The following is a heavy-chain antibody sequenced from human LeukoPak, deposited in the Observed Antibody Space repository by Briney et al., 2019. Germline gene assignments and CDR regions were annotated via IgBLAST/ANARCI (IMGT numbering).Heavy chain of an antibody. V-gene: IGHV1-2*02. CDR1: GYTFTGYY. CDR3: ARGSPAVAAQKGDY. CDR2: INPNSGGT. Sequence: ASVKVSCKASGYTFTGYYMHWVRQAPGQGLEWMGWINPNSGGTNYAQKFQGRVTMTRDTSISTAYMELSRLRSDDTAEYYCARGSPAVAAQKGDYWGQGTLVTVSS. D-gene: IGHD6-19*01. J-gene: IGHJ4*02.